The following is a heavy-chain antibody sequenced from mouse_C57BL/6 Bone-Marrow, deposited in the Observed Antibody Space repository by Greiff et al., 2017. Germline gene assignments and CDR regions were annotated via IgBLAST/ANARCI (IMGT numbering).Heavy chain of an antibody. CDR1: GFTFTDYY. CDR2: IRNKANGYTT. V-gene: IGHV7-3*01. Sequence: EVQGVESGGGLVQPGGSLSLSCAASGFTFTDYYMSWVRQPPGKALEWLGFIRNKANGYTTEYSASVKGRFTISRDNSQSILYLQMNALRAEDSATYYCARCYDYDGRFAYWGQGTLVTVSA. J-gene: IGHJ3*01. CDR3: ARCYDYDGRFAY. D-gene: IGHD2-4*01.